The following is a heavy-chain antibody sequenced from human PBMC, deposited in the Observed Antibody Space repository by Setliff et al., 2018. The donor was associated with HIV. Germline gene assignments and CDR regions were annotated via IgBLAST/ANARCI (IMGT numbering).Heavy chain of an antibody. J-gene: IGHJ6*03. CDR3: SRASDPSHRMPPTNYYYYMDV. CDR2: IYPTDSDT. D-gene: IGHD2-2*01. CDR1: GYSFANYW. Sequence: GESLKISCKGSGYSFANYWTAWVRQVPGKGLEWMGIIYPTDSDTRYSPSFQGQVTISADTSISTAYLQWSSLKASDTAVYYCSRASDPSHRMPPTNYYYYMDVWGKGTKVTVSS. V-gene: IGHV5-51*01.